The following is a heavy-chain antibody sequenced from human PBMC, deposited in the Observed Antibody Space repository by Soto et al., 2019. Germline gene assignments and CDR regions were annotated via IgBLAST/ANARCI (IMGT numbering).Heavy chain of an antibody. D-gene: IGHD6-6*01. CDR1: GFSFQNYA. V-gene: IGHV3-9*01. J-gene: IGHJ4*02. Sequence: EVQLVESGGGLVQPGRSLRLSCAASGFSFQNYAMHWVRQAPGKGLEWVSGISWNRGTIGYADSVRGRFTISRDNAKNSLYLQMNSLRPEDTAVYYCARKPRLLDSWGQGTLVTVSS. CDR3: ARKPRLLDS. CDR2: ISWNRGTI.